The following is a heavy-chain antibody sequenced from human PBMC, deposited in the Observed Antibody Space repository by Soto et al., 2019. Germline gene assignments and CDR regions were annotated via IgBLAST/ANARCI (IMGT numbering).Heavy chain of an antibody. V-gene: IGHV4-31*03. CDR2: IDYSGYT. D-gene: IGHD2-2*01. Sequence: VQLQESGPGLVKPSQTLSLTCTVSGGSINSGGYYWIWIRQHPGKGLEWIGHIDYSGYTSYNPSLKSRLTVSVDTSKTQFSLRLTSVTAVDAALYYCATSYCRSTNCPYYFDYWGQGTLVTVSS. CDR1: GGSINSGGYY. J-gene: IGHJ4*02. CDR3: ATSYCRSTNCPYYFDY.